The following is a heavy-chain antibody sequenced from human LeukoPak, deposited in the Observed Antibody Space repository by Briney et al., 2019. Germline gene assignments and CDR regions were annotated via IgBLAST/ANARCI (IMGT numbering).Heavy chain of an antibody. CDR3: ARGIGGIAARPQRRYYYMDV. D-gene: IGHD6-6*01. V-gene: IGHV1-8*01. CDR2: MNPNSGNT. Sequence: GASVKVSCKASGYTFTSYDINWVRQATGQGLEWMGWMNPNSGNTGYAQKFQGRVTMTRNTSISTAYMELSSLRSEDTAVYYCARGIGGIAARPQRRYYYMDVWGKGTTVTVSS. J-gene: IGHJ6*03. CDR1: GYTFTSYD.